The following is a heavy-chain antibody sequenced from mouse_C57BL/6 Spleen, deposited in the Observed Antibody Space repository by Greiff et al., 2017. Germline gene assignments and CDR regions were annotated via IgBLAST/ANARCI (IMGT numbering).Heavy chain of an antibody. CDR3: DRRDYYGSCFDY. CDR2: IYPRSGNT. D-gene: IGHD1-1*01. CDR1: GYTFTSYG. V-gene: IGHV1-81*01. Sequence: VQLQQSGAELARPGASVKLSCKASGYTFTSYGISWVKQRTGQGLEWIGEIYPRSGNTYYNEKFKGKATLTADKSSSTAYMELRSLTSEDSAVYFCDRRDYYGSCFDYWGQGTTRTVSS. J-gene: IGHJ2*01.